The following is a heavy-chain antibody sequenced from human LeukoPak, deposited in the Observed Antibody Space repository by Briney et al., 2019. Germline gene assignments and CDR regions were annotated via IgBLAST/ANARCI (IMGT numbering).Heavy chain of an antibody. J-gene: IGHJ4*02. D-gene: IGHD6-13*01. V-gene: IGHV1-18*01. CDR3: ARTDGDSVTYHFDY. CDR2: ISGYNGNA. CDR1: GYTFTSSG. Sequence: ASVKVSCKASGYTFTSSGISWVRQAPGQGLEWMGWISGYNGNAKYAQRFQGRVTMTTDTSTSTAYMELRSLRSDDTAVYYCARTDGDSVTYHFDYWGQGTLVTVSS.